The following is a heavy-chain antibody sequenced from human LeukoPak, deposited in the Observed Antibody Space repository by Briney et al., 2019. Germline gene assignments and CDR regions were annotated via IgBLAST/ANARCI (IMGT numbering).Heavy chain of an antibody. CDR2: INQDGSLK. J-gene: IGHJ3*02. V-gene: IGHV3-7*01. CDR1: GFTFSAFW. D-gene: IGHD3-3*01. Sequence: GGSLRLSCAASGFTFSAFWMSWVRQTPETGLEFVANINQDGSLKSLMESMKGRITISRDNTKSSVYLQMNNLRAEDTAVYYCARDPGFSAFDIWGQGAMTTVSS. CDR3: ARDPGFSAFDI.